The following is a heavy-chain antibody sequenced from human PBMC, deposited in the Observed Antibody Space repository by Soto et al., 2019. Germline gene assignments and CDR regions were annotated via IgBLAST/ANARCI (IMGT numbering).Heavy chain of an antibody. Sequence: SETLSLTCTVSGGSISSSNYYWGWIRQPPGKGLEWIGSIYYSGSTYYNPSLKSRVTISVDTSKDTLYLQMNSLRAEDTAVYYCASSCSGGSCSYGMDVWGQGTTVTVSS. D-gene: IGHD2-15*01. V-gene: IGHV4-39*07. CDR2: IYYSGST. CDR1: GGSISSSNYY. CDR3: ASSCSGGSCSYGMDV. J-gene: IGHJ6*02.